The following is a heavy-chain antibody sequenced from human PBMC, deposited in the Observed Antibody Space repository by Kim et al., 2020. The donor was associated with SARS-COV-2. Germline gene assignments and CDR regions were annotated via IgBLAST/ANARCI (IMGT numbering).Heavy chain of an antibody. V-gene: IGHV3-11*06. D-gene: IGHD2-8*01. Sequence: YAGSVRGRFTIPRDNAKNSLYLQMSSLRAGDTAVYYCARGTGAVYDGYFDYWGQGTLVTVSS. CDR3: ARGTGAVYDGYFDY. J-gene: IGHJ4*02.